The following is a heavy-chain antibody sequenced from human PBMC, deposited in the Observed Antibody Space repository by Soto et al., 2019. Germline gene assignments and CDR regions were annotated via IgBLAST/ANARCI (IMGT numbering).Heavy chain of an antibody. CDR1: GFTFSSHW. J-gene: IGHJ4*02. D-gene: IGHD2-15*01. CDR3: ASQDYFDY. V-gene: IGHV3-7*01. Sequence: EVQLVESGGGLVQPGGSLSLSCAASGFTFSSHWMSWVRQAPGKGLEWVANIKQEGSERYYVDSVKGRFTIARDNAKNSLYLQMNRLRAEDTAVYYCASQDYFDYWGQGTLVTVSS. CDR2: IKQEGSER.